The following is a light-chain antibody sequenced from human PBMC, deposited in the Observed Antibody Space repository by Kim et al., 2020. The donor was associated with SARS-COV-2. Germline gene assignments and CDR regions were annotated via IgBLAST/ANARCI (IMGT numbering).Light chain of an antibody. CDR2: DAS. J-gene: IGKJ4*01. V-gene: IGKV3-11*01. Sequence: PGEGATLSCRASQSVSSYLAWYQQKPGQAPRLLIYDASNRATGIPARFSGSGSGTDFTLTISSLEPEDFAVYYCQQHSNWPPALTFGGGTKVDIK. CDR1: QSVSSY. CDR3: QQHSNWPPALT.